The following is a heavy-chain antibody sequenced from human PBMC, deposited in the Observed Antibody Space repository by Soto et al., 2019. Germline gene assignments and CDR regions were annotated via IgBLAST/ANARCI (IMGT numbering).Heavy chain of an antibody. D-gene: IGHD3-10*01. CDR2: VSPDGSNK. Sequence: GGSPRLSCGASGFTFSTYAIHWVRQAPGKGLEWVAVVSPDGSNKYYAHSVKGRFTVSRDNSKNTLYLQMHGLTPDDTAMYYCAKTFNSGTLGWFDSWGQGTLVTVSS. CDR3: AKTFNSGTLGWFDS. CDR1: GFTFSTYA. V-gene: IGHV3-30-3*02. J-gene: IGHJ5*01.